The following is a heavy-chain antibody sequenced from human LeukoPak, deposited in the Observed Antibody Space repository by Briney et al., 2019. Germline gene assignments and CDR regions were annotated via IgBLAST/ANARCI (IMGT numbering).Heavy chain of an antibody. D-gene: IGHD2/OR15-2a*01. Sequence: PGGSLRLSCAASGFTFSSYAMSWVRQAPGKGLEWVSYISSSSSTIYYADSVKGRFTISRDNAKNSLYLQMNSLRAEDTAVYYCARVFRSYEYLLSIRYFDLWGRGTLVTVSS. CDR3: ARVFRSYEYLLSIRYFDL. CDR2: ISSSSSTI. J-gene: IGHJ2*01. V-gene: IGHV3-48*01. CDR1: GFTFSSYA.